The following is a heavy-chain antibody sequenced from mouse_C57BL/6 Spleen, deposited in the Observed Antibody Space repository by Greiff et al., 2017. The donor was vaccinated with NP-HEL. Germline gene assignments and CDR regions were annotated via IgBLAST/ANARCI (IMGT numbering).Heavy chain of an antibody. CDR1: GYTFTDYN. J-gene: IGHJ1*03. CDR2: INPNNGGT. D-gene: IGHD1-1*01. V-gene: IGHV1-18*01. Sequence: VQLQQSGPELVKPGASVKIPCKASGYTFTDYNMDWVKQSHGKSLEWIGDINPNNGGTIYNQKFKGKATLHVDKSSSTAYMELRSLTSEDTAVYYCARFPNYYGSSYWYFDVWGTGTTVTVSS. CDR3: ARFPNYYGSSYWYFDV.